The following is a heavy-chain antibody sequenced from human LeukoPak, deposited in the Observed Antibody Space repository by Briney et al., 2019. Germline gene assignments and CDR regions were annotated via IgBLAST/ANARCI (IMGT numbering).Heavy chain of an antibody. V-gene: IGHV1-8*02. D-gene: IGHD3-9*01. CDR1: GYTFTGYY. CDR3: AIALRYFDWSPYGMDV. CDR2: MNPNSGNT. J-gene: IGHJ6*02. Sequence: ASVKVSCKASGYTFTGYYMHWVRQAPGQGLEWMGWMNPNSGNTGYAQKFQGRVTMTRNTSISTAYMELSSLRSEDTAVYYCAIALRYFDWSPYGMDVWGQGTTVTVSS.